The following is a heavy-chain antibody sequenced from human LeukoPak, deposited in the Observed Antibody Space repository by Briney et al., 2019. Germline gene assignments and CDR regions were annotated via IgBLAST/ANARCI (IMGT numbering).Heavy chain of an antibody. V-gene: IGHV3-23*01. CDR2: ITGGGDTT. J-gene: IGHJ4*02. CDR1: GFTFNSYA. D-gene: IGHD3-16*02. CDR3: AKESDDYIWGSYRHFDY. Sequence: GGSLRLSCAASGFTFNSYAMTWVRQAPGKGLEWVSSITGGGDTTYYADSVKGRFTISRDNSKNTLYLQMNSLRAEDTAVYYCAKESDDYIWGSYRHFDYWGQGTLVTVSS.